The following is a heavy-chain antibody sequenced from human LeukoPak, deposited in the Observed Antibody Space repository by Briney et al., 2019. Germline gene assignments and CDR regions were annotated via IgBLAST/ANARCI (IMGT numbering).Heavy chain of an antibody. D-gene: IGHD2-2*01. V-gene: IGHV3-11*05. CDR2: ISSSSSYT. CDR3: AREVGEAAMGYFDY. CDR1: GFTFSDYY. Sequence: GGSLRLSCAASGFTFSDYYMSWIRQAPGKGLEWVSYISSSSSYTNYADSVKGRFTISRDNAKNSLYLQMNSLRAEDTAVYYCAREVGEAAMGYFDYWGQGTLVTVSS. J-gene: IGHJ4*02.